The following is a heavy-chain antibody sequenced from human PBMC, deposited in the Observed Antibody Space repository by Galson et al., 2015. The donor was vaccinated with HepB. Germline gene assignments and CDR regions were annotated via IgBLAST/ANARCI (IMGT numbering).Heavy chain of an antibody. CDR2: ISAYNGNT. Sequence: SVKVSCKASGYTFTGYYMHWVRQAPGQGLEWMGWISAYNGNTNYAQKLQGRVTMTTDTSTSTAYMELRSLRSDDTAVYYCARSPIAAPSGYYYYGMDVWGQGTTVTVSS. V-gene: IGHV1-18*04. CDR3: ARSPIAAPSGYYYYGMDV. D-gene: IGHD5-12*01. CDR1: GYTFTGYY. J-gene: IGHJ6*02.